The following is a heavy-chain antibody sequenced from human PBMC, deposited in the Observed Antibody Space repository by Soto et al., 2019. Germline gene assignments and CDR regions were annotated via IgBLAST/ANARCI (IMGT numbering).Heavy chain of an antibody. CDR1: GFTFSSYA. CDR2: ISGSGGST. Sequence: GGSLRLSCAASGFTFSSYAMSWVRQAPGKGLEWVSAISGSGGSTYYADSVKGRFTISRDNSKNTLYLQMNSLRAEDTAVYYCAKDGGYDFWSGYSRDYWGQGTLVTVSS. J-gene: IGHJ4*02. V-gene: IGHV3-23*01. CDR3: AKDGGYDFWSGYSRDY. D-gene: IGHD3-3*01.